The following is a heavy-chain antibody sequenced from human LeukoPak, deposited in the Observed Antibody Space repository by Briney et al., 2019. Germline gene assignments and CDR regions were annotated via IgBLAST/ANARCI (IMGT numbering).Heavy chain of an antibody. J-gene: IGHJ4*02. CDR1: GFTFSSYS. CDR2: ISSSSSYI. D-gene: IGHD3-9*01. V-gene: IGHV3-21*01. CDR3: ARGPDILTGAEFNY. Sequence: GGSLRLSCAASGFTFSSYSMNWVRQAPGKGLEWVSSISSSSSYIYYADSVKGRFTISRDNAMNSLYLQMNSLRAEDTAVYYCARGPDILTGAEFNYWGQGTLVTVSS.